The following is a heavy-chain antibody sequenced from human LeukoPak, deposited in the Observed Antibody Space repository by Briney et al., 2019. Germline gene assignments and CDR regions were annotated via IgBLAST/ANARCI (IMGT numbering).Heavy chain of an antibody. CDR1: GGSFSGYY. V-gene: IGHV4-34*01. CDR2: INHSGST. Sequence: SETLSLTCAVYGGSFSGYYWSWIRQPPGKGLEWIGEINHSGSTNYNPSLKSRVTISIDTSKNQLSLKVSSVTAADTAVYFCARDLGQWLGDSYYYYMDVWGKGTTVTISS. D-gene: IGHD6-19*01. J-gene: IGHJ6*03. CDR3: ARDLGQWLGDSYYYYMDV.